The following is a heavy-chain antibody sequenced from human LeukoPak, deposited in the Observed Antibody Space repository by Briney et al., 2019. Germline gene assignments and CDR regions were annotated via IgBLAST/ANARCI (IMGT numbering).Heavy chain of an antibody. CDR1: GGTFSSYA. CDR2: IIPIFGTA. Sequence: PGASVKVSCKASGGTFSSYAISWVRQAPGQGLEWMGGIIPIFGTANYAQKFHGRVTITADESTSTAFVELSSLRSEDTAVYYCATNTGYCSGGSCYIPPGNWGQGTLVTVSS. V-gene: IGHV1-69*13. J-gene: IGHJ4*02. CDR3: ATNTGYCSGGSCYIPPGN. D-gene: IGHD2-15*01.